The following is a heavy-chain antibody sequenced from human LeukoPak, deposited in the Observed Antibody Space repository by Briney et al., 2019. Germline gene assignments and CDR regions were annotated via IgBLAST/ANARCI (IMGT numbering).Heavy chain of an antibody. J-gene: IGHJ6*03. CDR1: GGSISIYY. Sequence: SETLSLTCTVSGGSISIYYWNWIRQPAGKGLEWIGRIFTSGITNYDPSLKSRVTMSVDTSKNQFSLNLSSVTAADTAVYYCARESSGNYYNPLGYTDVWGKGTTVTLSS. CDR3: ARESSGNYYNPLGYTDV. V-gene: IGHV4-4*07. D-gene: IGHD3-10*01. CDR2: IFTSGIT.